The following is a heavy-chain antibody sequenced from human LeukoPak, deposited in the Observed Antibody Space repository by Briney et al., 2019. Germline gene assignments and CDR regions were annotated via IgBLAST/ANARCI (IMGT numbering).Heavy chain of an antibody. D-gene: IGHD5-18*01. CDR3: ARLNVDTAMVLDY. CDR1: GFTVSSNY. V-gene: IGHV3-53*01. J-gene: IGHJ4*02. Sequence: GGSLRLSCAASGFTVSSNYMSWVRQAPGKGLEWVSVIYSGGSTYYADSVRGRFTISRDNSKNTLYLQMNSLRAEDTAVYYCARLNVDTAMVLDYWGQGTLVTVSS. CDR2: IYSGGST.